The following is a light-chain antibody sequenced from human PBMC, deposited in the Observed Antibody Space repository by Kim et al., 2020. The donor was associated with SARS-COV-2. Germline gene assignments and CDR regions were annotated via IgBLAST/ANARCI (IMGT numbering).Light chain of an antibody. Sequence: SPGERATRSCRASQSVRSNYLAWYQQKPGQAPRLLIYTASNRATGIPDRFSGSGSGTDFTLSITRLEPEDFAVYYCQQYGSSPRTFGQGTKVDIK. CDR2: TAS. V-gene: IGKV3-20*01. CDR1: QSVRSNY. J-gene: IGKJ1*01. CDR3: QQYGSSPRT.